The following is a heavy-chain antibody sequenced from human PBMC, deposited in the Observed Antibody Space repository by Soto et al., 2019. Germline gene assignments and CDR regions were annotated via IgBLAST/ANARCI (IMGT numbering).Heavy chain of an antibody. D-gene: IGHD2-15*01. CDR2: ISAYNGNT. J-gene: IGHJ4*02. CDR3: ARDNDCSGGSCSERAIDY. CDR1: GYTFTSYG. Sequence: ASVKVSCKASGYTFTSYGISWVRQAPGQGLEWMGWISAYNGNTNYAQKLQGRVTMTTDTSTSTAYMELRSLRSDDTAVYYCARDNDCSGGSCSERAIDYWGQGTLVTVSS. V-gene: IGHV1-18*01.